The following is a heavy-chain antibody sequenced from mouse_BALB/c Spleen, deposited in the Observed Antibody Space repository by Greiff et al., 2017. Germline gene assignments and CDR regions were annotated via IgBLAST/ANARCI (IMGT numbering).Heavy chain of an antibody. V-gene: IGHV1-54*01. CDR2: INPGSGGT. CDR3: ARNGNYAMDY. J-gene: IGHJ4*01. D-gene: IGHD2-1*01. CDR1: GYAFTNYL. Sequence: QVQLKQSGAELVRPGTSVKVSCKASGYAFTNYLIEWVKQRPGQGLEWIGVINPGSGGTNYNEKFKGKATLTADKSSSTAYMQLSSLTSDDSAVYCCARNGNYAMDYWGQGTSVTVSS.